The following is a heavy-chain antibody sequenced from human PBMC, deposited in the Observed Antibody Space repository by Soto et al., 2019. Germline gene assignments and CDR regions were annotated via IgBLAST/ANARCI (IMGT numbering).Heavy chain of an antibody. CDR1: GYSFTSYW. D-gene: IGHD6-19*01. Sequence: GESLKISCKGSGYSFTSYWIGRVRQMPGKGLEWMGIIYPGDSDTRYSPSFQGQVTISADKSISTAYLQWSSLKASDTAMYYCARADPGIAVAGTTFDYWGQGTLVTVSS. CDR2: IYPGDSDT. CDR3: ARADPGIAVAGTTFDY. V-gene: IGHV5-51*01. J-gene: IGHJ4*02.